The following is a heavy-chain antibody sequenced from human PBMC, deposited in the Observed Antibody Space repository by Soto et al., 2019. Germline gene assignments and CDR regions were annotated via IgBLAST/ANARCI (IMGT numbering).Heavy chain of an antibody. Sequence: GGSLRLSCNFSFSMYSMDWVRQAPGKGLEWVASISSGSDFIKYADSVKGRFTISRDNTKNSVSLQMSSLRVDDTAMYYCTRDQGGSYDSWFDPWGRGTLVTVSS. CDR3: TRDQGGSYDSWFDP. CDR1: FSMYS. D-gene: IGHD1-26*01. V-gene: IGHV3-21*06. J-gene: IGHJ5*02. CDR2: ISSGSDFI.